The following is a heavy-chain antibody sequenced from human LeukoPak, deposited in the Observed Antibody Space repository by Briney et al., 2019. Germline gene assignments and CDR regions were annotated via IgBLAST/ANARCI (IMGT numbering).Heavy chain of an antibody. CDR2: KYYRSKWIS. CDR3: AGSPDGSYPDS. J-gene: IGHJ4*02. V-gene: IGHV6-1*01. D-gene: IGHD1-26*01. CDR1: GDILSSNIAA. Sequence: SQTLSLTCALSGDILSSNIAAWDCLRQSPSRGREWLGRKYYRSKWISDYAVTVKSRITINADTSKNQSSLQLNSVTPDDTAVYYCAGSPDGSYPDSWGQGALVTVSS.